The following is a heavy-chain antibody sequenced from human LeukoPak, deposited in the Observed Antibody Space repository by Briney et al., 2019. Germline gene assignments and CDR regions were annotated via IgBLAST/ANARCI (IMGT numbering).Heavy chain of an antibody. CDR3: ARDWVPGGIAVAGENYGMDV. Sequence: SVKVSCKASGGTFSSYAISWVRQAPGQGLEWMGRIIPILGIANYAQKFQGRVTITADKSTSTAYMELSSLRSEDTAVYYCARDWVPGGIAVAGENYGMDVWGQGTTVTVSS. D-gene: IGHD6-19*01. V-gene: IGHV1-69*04. CDR2: IIPILGIA. J-gene: IGHJ6*02. CDR1: GGTFSSYA.